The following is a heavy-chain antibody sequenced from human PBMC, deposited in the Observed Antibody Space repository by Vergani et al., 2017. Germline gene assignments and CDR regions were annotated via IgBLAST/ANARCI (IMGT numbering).Heavy chain of an antibody. CDR3: AKYCSSTSCYMAV. CDR1: GFTFSSYT. J-gene: IGHJ6*04. CDR2: ISGSGGST. D-gene: IGHD2-2*01. V-gene: IGHV3-23*04. Sequence: EVQLVESGGGLVQPGGSLRLSCAASGFTFSSYTMNWVRQAPGKGVEWVSAISGSGGSTYYADSVKGRFTISRDNSKNTLYLQMNSLRAEDTAVYYCAKYCSSTSCYMAVWGKGTTVTVSS.